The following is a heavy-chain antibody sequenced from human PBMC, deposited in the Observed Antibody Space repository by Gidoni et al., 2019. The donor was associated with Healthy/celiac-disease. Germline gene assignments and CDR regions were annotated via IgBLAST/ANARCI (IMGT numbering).Heavy chain of an antibody. Sequence: QVQLVESGGGVVQRGRSLRLYCAASGFTSSSYGMHWVRLAPGKGLEWVAVRSDDGSNKYYADSVKGLFTISRDNSKNTLYLQMNSLRAEYTAVYYCAKDFWSLRGYYYSPSSFDYWGQVTLVTVSS. J-gene: IGHJ4*02. CDR1: GFTSSSYG. D-gene: IGHD3-22*01. V-gene: IGHV3-30*18. CDR2: RSDDGSNK. CDR3: AKDFWSLRGYYYSPSSFDY.